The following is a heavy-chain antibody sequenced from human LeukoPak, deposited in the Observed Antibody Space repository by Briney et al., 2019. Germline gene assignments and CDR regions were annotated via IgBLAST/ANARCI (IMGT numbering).Heavy chain of an antibody. CDR2: INHSGST. V-gene: IGHV4-34*01. Sequence: KPSETLSLTCTVSGGSISSYYWSWIRQPPGKGLEWIGEINHSGSTNYNPSLKSRVTISVDTSKNQFSLKLSSVTAADTAVYYCARGVNWRNWFDPWGQGTLVTVSS. D-gene: IGHD3-3*01. CDR1: GGSISSYY. J-gene: IGHJ5*02. CDR3: ARGVNWRNWFDP.